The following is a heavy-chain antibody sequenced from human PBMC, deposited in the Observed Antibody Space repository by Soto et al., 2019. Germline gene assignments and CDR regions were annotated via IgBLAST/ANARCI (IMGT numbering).Heavy chain of an antibody. CDR2: INPNSGGR. CDR3: ARDQGTSAFDI. Sequence: QVQLVQSGAEVKKPGASVKVSCKASGYTFTGYYMHWVRQAPGQGVEWMGWINPNSGGRNYAQKCQGWVTMTRDTSISTAYMELSRLRSDDTAVYYCARDQGTSAFDIWGQGTMVTVSS. CDR1: GYTFTGYY. V-gene: IGHV1-2*04. J-gene: IGHJ3*02.